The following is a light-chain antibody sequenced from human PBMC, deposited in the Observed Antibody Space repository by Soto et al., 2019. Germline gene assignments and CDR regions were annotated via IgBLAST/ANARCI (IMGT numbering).Light chain of an antibody. CDR2: DAS. J-gene: IGKJ4*01. V-gene: IGKV3-11*01. CDR3: QQRSNWFLT. CDR1: QSVSSY. Sequence: EIVLTQSPATLSLSPGERATLSCRASQSVSSYLAWYQQKPGQAPRLLIYDASNRATGIPARFSGSGSGTDFTLTISSLEPEDFAVYYCQQRSNWFLTFGGGTKVELK.